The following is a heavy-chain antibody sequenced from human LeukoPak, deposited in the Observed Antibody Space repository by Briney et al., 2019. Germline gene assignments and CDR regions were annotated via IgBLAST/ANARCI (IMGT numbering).Heavy chain of an antibody. J-gene: IGHJ6*03. V-gene: IGHV4-34*01. D-gene: IGHD3-16*01. CDR2: INHSGST. CDR1: GGSFSGYY. CDR3: ARGLSFAIGPYYYMDV. Sequence: SETLSLTCAVYGGSFSGYYWSWIRQPPGKGLEWIGEINHSGSTNYNPSLKSRVTISVDTSKNQFSLKLSSVTAADTAVYYCARGLSFAIGPYYYMDVWGKGTTVTVSS.